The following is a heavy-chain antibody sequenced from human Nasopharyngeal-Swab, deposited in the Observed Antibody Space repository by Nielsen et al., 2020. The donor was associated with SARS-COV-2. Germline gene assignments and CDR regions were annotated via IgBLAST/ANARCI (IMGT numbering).Heavy chain of an antibody. J-gene: IGHJ4*02. CDR2: IYGNGDT. Sequence: GESLKISCAASGFTVSNNHVTWVRQAPGKGLECVSVIYGNGDTYYADSVKGRFTISRDSSENTVYLQMNSLRAEDTAVYYCAGYGGNSHWGQGTLVTVSS. CDR3: AGYGGNSH. CDR1: GFTVSNNH. V-gene: IGHV3-53*01. D-gene: IGHD4-23*01.